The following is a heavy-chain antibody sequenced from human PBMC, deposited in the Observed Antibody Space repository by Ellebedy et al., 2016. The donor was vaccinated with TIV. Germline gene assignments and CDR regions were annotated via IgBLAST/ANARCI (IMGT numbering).Heavy chain of an antibody. D-gene: IGHD3-10*01. CDR2: IYFSGNT. Sequence: SETLSLTCTVSGGSVNNDNLYWAWVRQPPGKGLEWIGSIYFSGNTFYSPSLKSRVTVSVDKSRNQFSLKLTSVTAADTALYFCASNSGSDSFYFGMNVWGQGTTVTVSS. CDR3: ASNSGSDSFYFGMNV. J-gene: IGHJ6*02. V-gene: IGHV4-39*01. CDR1: GGSVNNDNLY.